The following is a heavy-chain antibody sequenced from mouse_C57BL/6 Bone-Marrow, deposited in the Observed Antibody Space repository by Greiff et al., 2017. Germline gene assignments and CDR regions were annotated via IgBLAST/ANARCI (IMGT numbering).Heavy chain of an antibody. CDR3: ASGMYYGSSYDYAMDY. Sequence: DVKLQESGGGLVKPGGSLKLSCAASGFTFSDYGMHWVRQAPEKGLEWVAYISSGSSNIYYADTVKGRFTISRDNAKNTLFLQMTSLRSEDTAMYSCASGMYYGSSYDYAMDYWGQGTSVTVSS. J-gene: IGHJ4*01. V-gene: IGHV5-17*01. CDR2: ISSGSSNI. CDR1: GFTFSDYG. D-gene: IGHD1-1*01.